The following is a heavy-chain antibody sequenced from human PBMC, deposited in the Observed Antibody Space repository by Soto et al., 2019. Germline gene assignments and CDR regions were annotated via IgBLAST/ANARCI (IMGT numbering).Heavy chain of an antibody. J-gene: IGHJ6*02. D-gene: IGHD6-6*01. CDR2: IYYSGST. Sequence: PSETLSLTCTVSGGSISSYYWSWIRQPPGKGLEWIGYIYYSGSTNYNPSLKSRVTISVDTSKNQFSLKLSSVTAADTAVYYCATTPPLEASSSPYYYGMDVWGQGTTVTVSS. V-gene: IGHV4-59*01. CDR3: ATTPPLEASSSPYYYGMDV. CDR1: GGSISSYY.